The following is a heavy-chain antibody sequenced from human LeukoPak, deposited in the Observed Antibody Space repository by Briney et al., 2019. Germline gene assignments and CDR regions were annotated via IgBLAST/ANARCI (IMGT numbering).Heavy chain of an antibody. J-gene: IGHJ4*02. D-gene: IGHD6-13*01. CDR2: ISGSGGST. V-gene: IGHV3-23*01. CDR1: GFTFSSYA. CDR3: ATYHSSSWYFGNLFDY. Sequence: PGGSLRLSCAASGFTFSSYAMSWVRQAPGKGLEWVSGISGSGGSTYYADSVKGRFTISRDNSKNTLYLQMNSLRAEDTAVYYCATYHSSSWYFGNLFDYWGQGTLVTVSS.